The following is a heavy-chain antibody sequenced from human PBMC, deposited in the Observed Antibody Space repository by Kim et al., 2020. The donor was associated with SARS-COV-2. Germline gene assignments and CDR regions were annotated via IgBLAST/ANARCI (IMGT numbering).Heavy chain of an antibody. J-gene: IGHJ4*02. CDR3: ARGYYYDSSGYSEY. CDR1: GGSISSSSYY. CDR2: IYYSGST. Sequence: SETLSLTCTVSGGSISSSSYYWGWIRQPPGKGLEWSGCIYYSGSTYYNPSLKSRVTISVATSKNPLSLKLSSVTAADTAVYYCARGYYYDSSGYSEYWGQGTLVTVSS. V-gene: IGHV4-39*07. D-gene: IGHD3-22*01.